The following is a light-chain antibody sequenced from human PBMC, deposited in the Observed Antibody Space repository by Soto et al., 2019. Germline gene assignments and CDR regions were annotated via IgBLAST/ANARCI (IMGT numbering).Light chain of an antibody. CDR2: WAS. V-gene: IGKV4-1*01. CDR1: QSVLYSSNNKNY. J-gene: IGKJ2*01. CDR3: QQYYSTPPS. Sequence: DIVMTQSPDSLAVSLGERATINCKSGQSVLYSSNNKNYLAWYQQKPGQPPKLLIYWASTRESGVPDRFSGSGSGTDFTLTISSLQAEDVAVYYCQQYYSTPPSFGQGTKLEIK.